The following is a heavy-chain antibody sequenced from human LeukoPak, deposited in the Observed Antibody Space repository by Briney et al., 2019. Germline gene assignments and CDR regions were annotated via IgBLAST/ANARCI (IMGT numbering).Heavy chain of an antibody. D-gene: IGHD2-2*02. CDR3: ARDLYCSRSNCYTVDY. CDR2: ISSSSSTI. V-gene: IGHV3-48*01. CDR1: GFTFSSYS. J-gene: IGHJ4*02. Sequence: PGGSLRLSCAASGFTFSSYSMNWVRQAPGKGLEWVSYISSSSSTIYYADSVKGRFTISRDNAKNSLYLQMNSLRAEDTAVYYCARDLYCSRSNCYTVDYWGQGTLVTVSS.